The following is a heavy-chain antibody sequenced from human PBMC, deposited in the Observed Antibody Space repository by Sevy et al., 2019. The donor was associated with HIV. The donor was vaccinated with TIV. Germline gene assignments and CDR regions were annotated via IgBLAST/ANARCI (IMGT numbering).Heavy chain of an antibody. J-gene: IGHJ4*02. V-gene: IGHV4-39*01. CDR2: IYYSGST. Sequence: SETLSLTCTVSGGSISSGSYYWGWIRQPPGKGLEWIGSIYYSGSTYYNPSLKSRVTISVDTSKNQFSLKLSTVTAADTAVYYCARGGLTMVRGGTFDYWGQGTLVTVSS. CDR1: GGSISSGSYY. CDR3: ARGGLTMVRGGTFDY. D-gene: IGHD3-10*01.